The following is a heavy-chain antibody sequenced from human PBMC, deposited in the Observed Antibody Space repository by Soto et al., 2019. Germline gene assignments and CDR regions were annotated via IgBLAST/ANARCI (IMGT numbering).Heavy chain of an antibody. CDR3: TRSVSARENY. D-gene: IGHD6-25*01. V-gene: IGHV1-18*01. Sequence: QVQLVQSGPEVQKIGASVNVSCKASGYKFISYGINWVRQAPGQGLEFMGWISPNNGNTDYAKKFPGRVTMTTDTSTGTAYMELRSLRSDDTAVYYCTRSVSARENYWGQGTLVTVSS. J-gene: IGHJ4*02. CDR1: GYKFISYG. CDR2: ISPNNGNT.